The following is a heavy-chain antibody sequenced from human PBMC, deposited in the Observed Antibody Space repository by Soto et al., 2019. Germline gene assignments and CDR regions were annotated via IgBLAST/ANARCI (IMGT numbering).Heavy chain of an antibody. Sequence: GGSLRLSCAASGFTVSSNYMSWVRQAPGKGLEWVSVIYSGGSTYYADSVKGRFTISRDNSKNTLYLQMNSLRAEDTAVYYCARERGYSRYFDYWGQGTLVNVSS. CDR1: GFTVSSNY. D-gene: IGHD5-18*01. CDR3: ARERGYSRYFDY. CDR2: IYSGGST. J-gene: IGHJ4*02. V-gene: IGHV3-53*01.